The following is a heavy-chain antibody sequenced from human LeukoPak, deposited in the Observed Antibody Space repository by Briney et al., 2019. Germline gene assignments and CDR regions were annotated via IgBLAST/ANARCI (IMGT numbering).Heavy chain of an antibody. D-gene: IGHD6-19*01. V-gene: IGHV3-48*03. CDR3: ASSLSSGWGPVDDY. J-gene: IGHJ4*02. CDR1: GITFSNYE. Sequence: GSLRLSCAASGITFSNYEMNWVRQAPGKGLEWVSYINPGGSNRFYAGSVKGRFTISRDDAKKSVYLQMNSLRAEDTAVYYCASSLSSGWGPVDDYWGQGIMVTVSS. CDR2: INPGGSNR.